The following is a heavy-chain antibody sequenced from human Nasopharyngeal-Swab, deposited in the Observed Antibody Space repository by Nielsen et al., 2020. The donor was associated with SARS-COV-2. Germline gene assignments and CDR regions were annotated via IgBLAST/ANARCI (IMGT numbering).Heavy chain of an antibody. Sequence: SETLSLTCTVSGGSISSYYWTWIRQPPGKGLEWIGYIYYSGSTYYNPSLKSRVTISVDTSKNQFSLKLSSVTAADTAVYYCARRVAVADSFDYWGQGTLVTVSS. CDR3: ARRVAVADSFDY. V-gene: IGHV4-59*08. CDR1: GGSISSYY. CDR2: IYYSGST. J-gene: IGHJ4*02. D-gene: IGHD6-19*01.